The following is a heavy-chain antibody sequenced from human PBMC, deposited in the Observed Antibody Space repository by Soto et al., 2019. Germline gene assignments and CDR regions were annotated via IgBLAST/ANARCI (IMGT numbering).Heavy chain of an antibody. Sequence: PSETLSLTCTVSGGSISSYYWSWIRQPAGNGLEWIGRIYTSGSTNYNPSLKSRVTMSVDTSKNQFSLKLSSVTAADTAVYYCARDLGTAAVQWFDPWGQGTLVTVSS. CDR3: ARDLGTAAVQWFDP. V-gene: IGHV4-4*07. CDR2: IYTSGST. D-gene: IGHD6-13*01. J-gene: IGHJ5*02. CDR1: GGSISSYY.